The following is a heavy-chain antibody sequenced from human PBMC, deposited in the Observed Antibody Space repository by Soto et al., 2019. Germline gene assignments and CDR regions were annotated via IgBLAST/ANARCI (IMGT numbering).Heavy chain of an antibody. D-gene: IGHD3-22*01. CDR2: IYYSGST. V-gene: IGHV4-30-4*01. CDR3: ARSEGYDSSGYFNPFDY. CDR1: GGSISSGDYY. Sequence: QVQLQESGPGLVKPSQTLSLTCTVSGGSISSGDYYWSWIRQPPGKGLEWIGYIYYSGSTYYNPSLKSRVTISVDTSKNQSSLKLSSVTAADTAVYYCARSEGYDSSGYFNPFDYWGQGTLVTVSS. J-gene: IGHJ4*02.